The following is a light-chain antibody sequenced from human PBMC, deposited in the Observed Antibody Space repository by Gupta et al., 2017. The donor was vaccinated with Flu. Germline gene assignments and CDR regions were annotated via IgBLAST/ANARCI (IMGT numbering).Light chain of an antibody. CDR2: GAS. CDR1: HSVNSNY. CDR3: QQYGRSPLT. J-gene: IGKJ4*01. Sequence: EIVFTQSPGTLSLSPGETATLSCRASHSVNSNYLAWYQQKPGQAPRLLTYGASNRATGIPDRFKAGSTSGTDFTLTIRRLEPEDFAVYYGQQYGRSPLTFGGGTKVDI. V-gene: IGKV3-20*01.